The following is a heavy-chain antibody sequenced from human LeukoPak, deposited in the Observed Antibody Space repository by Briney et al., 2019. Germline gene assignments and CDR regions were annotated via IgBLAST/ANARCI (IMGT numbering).Heavy chain of an antibody. J-gene: IGHJ4*02. CDR1: GGSISSYY. Sequence: KPTETLSLTCTVSGGSISSYYWSWIRQPPGKGLEWIGYIYYSGSTNYNPSLKSRVTISVDTSKNQFSLKLSSVTAADTAVYYCARAWFGEFLFDYWGQGTLVTVSS. V-gene: IGHV4-59*01. CDR3: ARAWFGEFLFDY. CDR2: IYYSGST. D-gene: IGHD3-10*01.